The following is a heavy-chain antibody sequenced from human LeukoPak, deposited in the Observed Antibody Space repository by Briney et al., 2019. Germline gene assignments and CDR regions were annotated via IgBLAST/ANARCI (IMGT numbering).Heavy chain of an antibody. J-gene: IGHJ4*02. CDR3: VRRSSANYDN. D-gene: IGHD4/OR15-4a*01. CDR1: GFTFSSYA. CDR2: ITRSGDTT. Sequence: GASLRLSCAASGFTFSSYAMCWGRQAPGKGLQWVSSITRSGDTTYYADSVKGRFTISRDNTKNTLHLQVNSLRAEATAVYYCVRRSSANYDNWGQGTLVTVSS. V-gene: IGHV3-23*01.